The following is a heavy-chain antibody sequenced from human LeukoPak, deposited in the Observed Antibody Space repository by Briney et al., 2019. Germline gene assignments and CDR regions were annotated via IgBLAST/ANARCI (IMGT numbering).Heavy chain of an antibody. J-gene: IGHJ3*02. CDR3: ASVSRTMTDAFDI. V-gene: IGHV1-46*01. Sequence: GSVKVSCKASGYTFTSYYMHWVRQAPGQGLEWMGIINPSGGTTSYAQKFQGRVTMTRDTSTSTVYMELSSLRSEDTAVYYCASVSRTMTDAFDIWGQGTMVT. CDR2: INPSGGTT. D-gene: IGHD2/OR15-2a*01. CDR1: GYTFTSYY.